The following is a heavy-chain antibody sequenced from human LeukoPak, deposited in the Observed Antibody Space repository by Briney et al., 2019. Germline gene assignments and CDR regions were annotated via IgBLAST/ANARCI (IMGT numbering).Heavy chain of an antibody. CDR1: GFTFSSYA. CDR2: ISGSGGST. D-gene: IGHD3-10*01. J-gene: IGHJ5*02. V-gene: IGHV3-23*01. Sequence: PGGSLRLSCAASGFTFSSYAMSWVRQAPGKGLEWVSAISGSGGSTYYADSVKGRFTISRDNSKNTLYLQMNSLRAEDTAVYYCAKDWPAGSESTNWFDPWGQGTLVTVSS. CDR3: AKDWPAGSESTNWFDP.